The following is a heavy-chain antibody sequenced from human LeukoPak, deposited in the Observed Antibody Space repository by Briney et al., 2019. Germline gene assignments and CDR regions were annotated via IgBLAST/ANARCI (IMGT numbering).Heavy chain of an antibody. CDR1: GFTFSDYS. CDR3: AKDSQWFLPRAFDI. D-gene: IGHD3-22*01. V-gene: IGHV3-21*01. Sequence: GGSLRLSCAGSGFTFSDYSVNWVRQAPGKGLEWVSSISSSSSYIYYADSVKGRFTISRDNAKNTLYLQMNSLRAEDTAVYFCAKDSQWFLPRAFDIWGQGTMVTVSS. J-gene: IGHJ3*02. CDR2: ISSSSSYI.